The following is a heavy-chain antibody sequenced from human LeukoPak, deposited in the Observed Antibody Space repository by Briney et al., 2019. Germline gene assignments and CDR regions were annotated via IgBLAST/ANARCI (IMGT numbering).Heavy chain of an antibody. CDR2: ISYSGST. CDR3: ARGVGWFDP. CDR1: GGSISSYY. J-gene: IGHJ5*02. D-gene: IGHD3-16*01. V-gene: IGHV4-59*01. Sequence: SETLSLTCTVSGGSISSYYWSWIRQPPGKGLEWIGYISYSGSTNYNPSLKSRVTISVDTSKNQFSLKLSSVTAADTAVYYCARGVGWFDPWGQGTLVTVSS.